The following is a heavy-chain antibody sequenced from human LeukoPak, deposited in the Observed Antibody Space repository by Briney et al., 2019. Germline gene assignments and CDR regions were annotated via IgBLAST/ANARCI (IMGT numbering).Heavy chain of an antibody. CDR2: IYYSGST. D-gene: IGHD3-10*01. CDR3: ARDPRDYYGSGSTPGWFDP. CDR1: GGSISSYY. V-gene: IGHV4-59*01. J-gene: IGHJ5*02. Sequence: SETLSLTCTVSGGSISSYYWSWIRQPPGKGLERIGYIYYSGSTNYDPSLKSRVTISVDTSKNQFSLKLSSVTAADTAVYYCARDPRDYYGSGSTPGWFDPWGQGTLVTVSS.